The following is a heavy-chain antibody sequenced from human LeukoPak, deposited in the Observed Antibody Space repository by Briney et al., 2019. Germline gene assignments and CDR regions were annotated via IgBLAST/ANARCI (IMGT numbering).Heavy chain of an antibody. J-gene: IGHJ4*02. D-gene: IGHD2-15*01. CDR2: IYTSGST. V-gene: IGHV4-61*02. CDR3: ARGPRI. CDR1: GGSISSGSYY. Sequence: PSQTLSLTCTVSGGSISSGSYYWSWIRQPAGKGLEWIGRIYTSGSTNYNPSLKSRVTISVDTSKNQFSLKLSSVTAADTAVYYCARGPRIWGQGTLVTVSS.